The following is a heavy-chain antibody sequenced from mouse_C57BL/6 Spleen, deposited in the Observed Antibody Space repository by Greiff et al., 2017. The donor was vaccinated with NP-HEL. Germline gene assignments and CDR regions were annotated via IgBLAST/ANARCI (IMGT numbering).Heavy chain of an antibody. CDR3: AREGGSSGPFDY. CDR2: IHPNSGST. D-gene: IGHD3-2*02. CDR1: GYTFTSYW. J-gene: IGHJ2*01. V-gene: IGHV1-64*01. Sequence: QVQLQQPGAELVKPGASVKLSCKASGYTFTSYWMHWVKQRPGQGLEWIGMIHPNSGSTNYNEKFKSKATLTVDKSSSTAYMQLSSLTSEDSAVYYCAREGGSSGPFDYWGQGTTLTVSS.